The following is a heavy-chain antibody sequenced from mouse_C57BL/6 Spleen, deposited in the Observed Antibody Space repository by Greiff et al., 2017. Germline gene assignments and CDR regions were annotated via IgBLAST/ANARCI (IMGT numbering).Heavy chain of an antibody. CDR2: IRSKSSNYAT. D-gene: IGHD1-1*01. CDR1: GFTFNTYA. Sequence: EVQVVESGGGLVQPKGSLKLSCAASGFTFNTYAMHWVRQAPGKGLEWVARIRSKSSNYATYYADSVKDRFTISRDDSQSMLYLQMHNLKTEDTAMYYCVRDNYYGSSYGAMDYWGQGTSVTVSS. J-gene: IGHJ4*01. V-gene: IGHV10-3*01. CDR3: VRDNYYGSSYGAMDY.